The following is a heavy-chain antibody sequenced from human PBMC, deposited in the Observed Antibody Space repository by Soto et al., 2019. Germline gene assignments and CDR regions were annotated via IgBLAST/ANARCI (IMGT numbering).Heavy chain of an antibody. CDR1: GYTFINYH. D-gene: IGHD5-12*01. CDR3: AKSPRGEMATD. CDR2: INTYNGMP. Sequence: QVQLVQSGGEVKKPGASVTVSCKASGYTFINYHITWVRQAPGQGLEWMAWINTYNGMPDYAQRFQGRVTMTRDTSTSTAYMELRNLGSDDTAVYFCAKSPRGEMATDWGQGTLVTVSS. V-gene: IGHV1-18*01. J-gene: IGHJ4*02.